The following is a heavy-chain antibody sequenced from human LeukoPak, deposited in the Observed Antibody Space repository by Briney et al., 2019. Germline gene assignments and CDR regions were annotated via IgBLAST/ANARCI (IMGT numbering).Heavy chain of an antibody. D-gene: IGHD3-22*01. V-gene: IGHV3-7*04. CDR1: GFTFSTKW. J-gene: IGHJ4*02. CDR3: ARDYSSGRDF. CDR2: INQDGSDQ. Sequence: PCGSLRLSCAASGFTFSTKWMSWVRQAPGKGLEWVATINQDGSDQYYGDSVKGRLTISRDNAKNSLDLQMNSLRAEDTAVYYCARDYSSGRDFWGQGTLVTVSS.